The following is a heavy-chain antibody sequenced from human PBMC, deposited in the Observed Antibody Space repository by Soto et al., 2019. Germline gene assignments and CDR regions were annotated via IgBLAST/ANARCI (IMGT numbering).Heavy chain of an antibody. CDR2: IGTAGDT. Sequence: GSLRLSCAASGFAFSSYDMHWVRQATGKGLEWVSAIGTAGDTYYPGSVKGRFTISRENAKNSLYLQMNSLRAEDTAVYYCARDRGQLDGEMYYYYGMDVWGQGTTVTVSS. CDR1: GFAFSSYD. J-gene: IGHJ6*02. D-gene: IGHD6-13*01. V-gene: IGHV3-13*01. CDR3: ARDRGQLDGEMYYYYGMDV.